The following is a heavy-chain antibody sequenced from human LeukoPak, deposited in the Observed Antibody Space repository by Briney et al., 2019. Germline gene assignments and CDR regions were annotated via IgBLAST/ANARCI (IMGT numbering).Heavy chain of an antibody. D-gene: IGHD3-9*01. J-gene: IGHJ5*02. CDR2: IIPIFGTA. CDR1: GGTFSSYA. V-gene: IGHV1-69*01. Sequence: ASVKVSCKASGGTFSSYAISWVRQAPGQGLEWMGGIIPIFGTANYAQKFQGRVTITADESTSTAYMELRSLRSDDTAVYYCARSDGVDILTGYISGWLDPWGQGTLVTVSS. CDR3: ARSDGVDILTGYISGWLDP.